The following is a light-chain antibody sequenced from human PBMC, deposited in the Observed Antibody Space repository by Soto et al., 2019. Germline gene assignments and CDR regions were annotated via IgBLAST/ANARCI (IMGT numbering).Light chain of an antibody. V-gene: IGKV3-20*01. Sequence: EIVLTQSPGTLSLSPGERATLSCRASQTIRSSHLAWYQQKPGQAPRVLIYGASSRATGIPDRFSGSASGTDFTLTISRLEPEDFAVYYCHQTASSPLTFGGGTKVEIK. J-gene: IGKJ4*01. CDR3: HQTASSPLT. CDR2: GAS. CDR1: QTIRSSH.